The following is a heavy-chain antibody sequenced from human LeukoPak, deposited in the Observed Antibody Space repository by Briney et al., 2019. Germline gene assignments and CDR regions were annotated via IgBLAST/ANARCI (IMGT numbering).Heavy chain of an antibody. CDR1: GYTLTELS. V-gene: IGHV1-24*01. CDR3: ARGSVGATPGYYFDY. CDR2: FDPENGEM. D-gene: IGHD1-26*01. Sequence: ASVKVSCKVSGYTLTELSIHWVRQAPGKGLEWVGGFDPENGEMIFAQNFQGRVTMTEDTSTDTAYMELSSLRLEDTAVYYCARGSVGATPGYYFDYWGQGTLVTVSS. J-gene: IGHJ4*02.